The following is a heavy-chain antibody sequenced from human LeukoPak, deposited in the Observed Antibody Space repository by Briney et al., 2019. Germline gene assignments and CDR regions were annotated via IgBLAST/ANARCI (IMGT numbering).Heavy chain of an antibody. CDR1: GFTFSSYA. Sequence: PGGSLRLSCAASGFTFSSYAMFWVRQAPGKGLEWVTIISKDGSDTFYADSVKGRFTISRDNSKNTLYLQMNSLRAEDTAVYYCAKGNERENYYDSSGYYDYWGQGTLVTVSS. CDR3: AKGNERENYYDSSGYYDY. J-gene: IGHJ4*02. V-gene: IGHV3-30-3*02. CDR2: ISKDGSDT. D-gene: IGHD3-22*01.